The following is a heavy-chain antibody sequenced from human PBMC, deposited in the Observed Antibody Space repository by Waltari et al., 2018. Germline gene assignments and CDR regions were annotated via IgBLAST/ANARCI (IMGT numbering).Heavy chain of an antibody. J-gene: IGHJ4*02. CDR3: ATFKGDH. CDR2: ISGAGTGA. CDR1: GLRFSTPS. Sequence: DVQHLESGGDLIQHGGSLRLCCAASGLRFSTPSMTWVRQVPGKGLEWVSSISGAGTGAYYADSIKGRFTISRDNSRNTLSLQMNSLRAEDTALYYCATFKGDHWGQGTLVTVSS. D-gene: IGHD3-3*02. V-gene: IGHV3-23*01.